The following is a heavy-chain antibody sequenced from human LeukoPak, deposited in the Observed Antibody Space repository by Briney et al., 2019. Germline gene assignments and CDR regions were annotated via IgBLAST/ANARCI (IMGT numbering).Heavy chain of an antibody. Sequence: ASVKVSCKASGYTFTGYYIHWVRQAPGQGLEWMGWINPGSGGTNYAQKFQGRVTMTRDTSISTAYMELSRLRSDDTAVYYCAGDPTRLLEWLFGYWGQGTLVTVSS. D-gene: IGHD3-3*01. J-gene: IGHJ4*02. CDR3: AGDPTRLLEWLFGY. CDR1: GYTFTGYY. V-gene: IGHV1-2*02. CDR2: INPGSGGT.